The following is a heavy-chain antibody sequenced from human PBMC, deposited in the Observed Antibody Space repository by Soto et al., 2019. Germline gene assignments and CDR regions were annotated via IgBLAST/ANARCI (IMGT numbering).Heavy chain of an antibody. V-gene: IGHV1-2*02. CDR3: ARDNYGPLDY. D-gene: IGHD3-10*01. CDR2: VDPNSGGT. CDR1: GYTFTAYY. J-gene: IGHJ4*02. Sequence: VSVQGSCRPSGYTFTAYYIHWVRQAPGQGLEWMGWVDPNSGGTRDAQNFQGRVTMTRDTSTSTVYMELNWLRSDDTALYYCARDNYGPLDYWGQGTLVTVSS.